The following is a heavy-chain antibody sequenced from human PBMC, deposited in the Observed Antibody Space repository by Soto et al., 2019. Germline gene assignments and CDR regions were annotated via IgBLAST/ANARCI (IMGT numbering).Heavy chain of an antibody. CDR1: GFTFSSYS. V-gene: IGHV3-21*01. CDR2: ISSSSSYI. Sequence: PGGSLRLSCAASGFTFSSYSMNWVRQAPGKGLEWVSSISSSSSYIYYADSVKGRFTISRDNAKNSLYLQMNSLRAEDTAVYYCARALYCSSTSCRTTPYYYYYGMDVWGQGTTVTVSS. J-gene: IGHJ6*02. CDR3: ARALYCSSTSCRTTPYYYYYGMDV. D-gene: IGHD2-2*01.